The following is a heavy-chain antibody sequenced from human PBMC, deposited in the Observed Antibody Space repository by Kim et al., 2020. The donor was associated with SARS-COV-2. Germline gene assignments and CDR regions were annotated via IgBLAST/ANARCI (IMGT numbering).Heavy chain of an antibody. CDR3: ARRGGYCSGGSCYSIDY. J-gene: IGHJ4*02. Sequence: SETLSLTCSVSGGSVSSSSYYWGWIRQPPGKGLEWIGNIYYTGSTDDNPSLKSRVTISEDTSKNQFSLKLSSVTAADTAVYYCARRGGYCSGGSCYSIDYWGQGTLVNVSS. V-gene: IGHV4-39*01. CDR1: GGSVSSSSYY. CDR2: IYYTGST. D-gene: IGHD2-15*01.